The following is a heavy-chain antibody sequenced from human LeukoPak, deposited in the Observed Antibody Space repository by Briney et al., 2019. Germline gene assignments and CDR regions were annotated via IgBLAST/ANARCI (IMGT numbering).Heavy chain of an antibody. CDR3: AKDYDHYCSSTSCFIGWFDP. Sequence: PGRSLRLSCAASGFTFSSHAMHWVRQAPGKGLEWVAVISYDGSNKYYADSVKGRFTISRDNSKNTLYLQMNSLRAEDTAVYYCAKDYDHYCSSTSCFIGWFDPWGQGTLVTVSS. CDR1: GFTFSSHA. V-gene: IGHV3-30-3*01. CDR2: ISYDGSNK. J-gene: IGHJ5*02. D-gene: IGHD2-2*01.